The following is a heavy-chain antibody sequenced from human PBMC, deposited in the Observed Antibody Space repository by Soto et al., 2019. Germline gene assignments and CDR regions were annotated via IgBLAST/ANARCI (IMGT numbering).Heavy chain of an antibody. Sequence: SVTLRCTCTVSGASINSSNYCCGWMRQSPGRGLEWIGTMYYSGRTYYNPSLKSRVTTSVDTSKNQFSLKLSAVTATDTAVYYCARHGNTVTTGYYYGMDVWGQGTTVTVS. J-gene: IGHJ6*02. CDR2: MYYSGRT. CDR1: GASINSSNYC. V-gene: IGHV4-39*01. CDR3: ARHGNTVTTGYYYGMDV. D-gene: IGHD4-17*01.